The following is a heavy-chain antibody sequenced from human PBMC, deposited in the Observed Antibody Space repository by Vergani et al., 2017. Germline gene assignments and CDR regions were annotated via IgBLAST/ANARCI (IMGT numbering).Heavy chain of an antibody. Sequence: QVQLQESGPGLVKPSETLSLTCTVSGGSLSSYYWSWIRQPPGKGLEWIGYIYYSGSTNYNPSLKSRVTISVDTSKNQFSLKLSSVTAADTAVYYCARRSVGTEIDYWGQGTLVTVSS. CDR2: IYYSGST. CDR1: GGSLSSYY. D-gene: IGHD1-1*01. V-gene: IGHV4-59*08. J-gene: IGHJ4*02. CDR3: ARRSVGTEIDY.